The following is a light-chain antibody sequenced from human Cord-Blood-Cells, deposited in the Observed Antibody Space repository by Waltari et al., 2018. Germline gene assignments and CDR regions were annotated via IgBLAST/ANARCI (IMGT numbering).Light chain of an antibody. CDR3: QVWDSSSVV. CDR2: YDS. J-gene: IGLJ2*01. V-gene: IGLV3-21*04. Sequence: SYVLTQPPSVSVAPGKTARITCGGNNIGSKSVHWYQQKPGQAPVLVIYYDSDRPSGIHERFSGSNSGNTATLTISRVEAGDEADYYCQVWDSSSVVFGGGTKLTVL. CDR1: NIGSKS.